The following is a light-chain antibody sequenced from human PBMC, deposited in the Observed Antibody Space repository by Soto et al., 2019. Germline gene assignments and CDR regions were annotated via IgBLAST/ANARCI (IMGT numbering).Light chain of an antibody. J-gene: IGLJ1*01. CDR3: SSFTTSSTLV. CDR1: SSDVGSFDS. CDR2: DVS. V-gene: IGLV2-14*01. Sequence: QSALTQPASVSGSPGQPITISCTGTSSDVGSFDSVAWYQRNPGKAPKLMIYDVSNRPSGVSSRFSGSKSGNTASLSISGLQTEDEANYYCSSFTTSSTLVFGTGTKVTVL.